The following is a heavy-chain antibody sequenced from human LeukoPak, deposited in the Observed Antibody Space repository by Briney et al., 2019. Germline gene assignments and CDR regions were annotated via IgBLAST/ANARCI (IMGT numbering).Heavy chain of an antibody. CDR2: INHSGST. CDR3: ARNHPYYDILTGYYKYYFDY. V-gene: IGHV4-34*01. CDR1: GGSFSGYY. J-gene: IGHJ4*02. D-gene: IGHD3-9*01. Sequence: SETLSLTCAVYGGSFSGYYWSWIRQPPGKGLEWIGEINHSGSTNYNPSLKSRVTISVDTSKNQFSLKLSSVTAADTAVYYCARNHPYYDILTGYYKYYFDYWGQGTLVTVSS.